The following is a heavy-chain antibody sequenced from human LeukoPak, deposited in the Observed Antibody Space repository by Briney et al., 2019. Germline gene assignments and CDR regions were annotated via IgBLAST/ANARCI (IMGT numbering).Heavy chain of an antibody. D-gene: IGHD1-26*01. CDR2: ISSSSSYI. Sequence: GGSLRLSCAASGFTFSSYSMNWVRQAPGKGLEWVSSISSSSSYIYYADSVKGRFTISRDNSKNTLYLQMNSLRAEDTAVYYCARDQSGSYWFDYWGQGTLVTVSS. CDR1: GFTFSSYS. CDR3: ARDQSGSYWFDY. J-gene: IGHJ4*02. V-gene: IGHV3-21*01.